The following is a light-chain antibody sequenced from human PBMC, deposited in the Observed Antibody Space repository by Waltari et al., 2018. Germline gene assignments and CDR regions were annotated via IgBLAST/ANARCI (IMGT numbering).Light chain of an antibody. CDR1: SSDVGSYNL. J-gene: IGLJ3*02. CDR3: CSYAGSSTWV. Sequence: QSALTQPASVSGSPGQSITISCTGTSSDVGSYNLVSWYQQHPCKAPTLMIYEGNKRPSGVSNRFSGSKSDNTASLTISGLQAEDEADYYCCSYAGSSTWVFGGGTKLTVL. V-gene: IGLV2-23*01. CDR2: EGN.